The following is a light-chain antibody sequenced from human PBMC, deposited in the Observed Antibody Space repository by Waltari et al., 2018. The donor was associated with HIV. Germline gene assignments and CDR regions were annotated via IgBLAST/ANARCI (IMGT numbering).Light chain of an antibody. V-gene: IGKV1-33*01. CDR1: QDISNY. CDR2: DVS. Sequence: DIQMTQSPSSLSSSVGDRVTITCQASQDISNYLNWYQQKPGKAPKLLIYDVSNLERGVPSRFSGSGSGTDFTFTITSLQPEDFATYYCQQYDTPPLTFGGGTKVEI. J-gene: IGKJ4*01. CDR3: QQYDTPPLT.